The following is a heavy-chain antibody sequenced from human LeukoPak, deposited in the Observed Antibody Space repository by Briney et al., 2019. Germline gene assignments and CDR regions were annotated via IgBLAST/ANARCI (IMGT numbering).Heavy chain of an antibody. Sequence: SVKVSCKASGGTLNKYSISWVRQAHGQGFEWMGGIIPSFGLANYAQKFKGRVTITADESTSTIYMELSSLRSEDTAVYYCARVREATLFDYWGQGTLVIVSS. J-gene: IGHJ4*02. CDR1: GGTLNKYS. D-gene: IGHD2-15*01. CDR2: IIPSFGLA. V-gene: IGHV1-69*01. CDR3: ARVREATLFDY.